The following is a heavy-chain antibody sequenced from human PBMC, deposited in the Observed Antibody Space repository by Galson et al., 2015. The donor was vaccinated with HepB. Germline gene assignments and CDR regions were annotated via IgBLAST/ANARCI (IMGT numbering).Heavy chain of an antibody. CDR2: FDPEDGET. J-gene: IGHJ6*02. D-gene: IGHD2-8*02. V-gene: IGHV1-24*01. CDR3: ATDLVVMGGMDV. Sequence: SVKVSCKVSGYTLTELSMHWVRQAPGKGLEWMGGFDPEDGETIYAQKFQGRVTMTEDTSTDTAYMELSSLRSEDTAVYYCATDLVVMGGMDVWGQGTTVTVSS. CDR1: GYTLTELS.